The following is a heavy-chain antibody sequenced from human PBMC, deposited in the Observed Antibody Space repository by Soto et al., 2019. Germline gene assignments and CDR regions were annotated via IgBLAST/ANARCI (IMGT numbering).Heavy chain of an antibody. J-gene: IGHJ4*02. V-gene: IGHV3-74*01. Sequence: GGSLRLSCAASGFTFSSYWMHWVRQAPGKGLVWVSRIKSDGSSTSYADSVKGRFTISRDNAKNTLYLQMNSLRADDTAVYYCARDEGPDSMVRGFDQWGQGTLVTVSS. CDR2: IKSDGSST. CDR1: GFTFSSYW. CDR3: ARDEGPDSMVRGFDQ. D-gene: IGHD3-10*01.